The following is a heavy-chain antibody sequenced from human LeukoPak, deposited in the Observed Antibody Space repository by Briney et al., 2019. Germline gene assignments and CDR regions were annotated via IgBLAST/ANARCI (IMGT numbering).Heavy chain of an antibody. J-gene: IGHJ6*02. CDR2: IYYSGST. Sequence: SETLSLTCTVSGGSISSYYWSWIRQPPGKGLEWIGYIYYSGSTNYSPSLKSRVTISVDTSKNQFSLKLSSVTAADTAVYYCARSLNYYYYGMDVWGQGTTVTVSS. CDR1: GGSISSYY. CDR3: ARSLNYYYYGMDV. V-gene: IGHV4-59*08.